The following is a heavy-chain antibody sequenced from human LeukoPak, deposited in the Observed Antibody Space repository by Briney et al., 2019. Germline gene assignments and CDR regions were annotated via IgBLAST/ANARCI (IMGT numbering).Heavy chain of an antibody. CDR1: GFTFSSYS. CDR2: ISSRSSYI. CDR3: ARDRNTDFWSGYYTNYFDY. Sequence: GGSLRLSCAASGFTFSSYSMNWVRQAPGKGLEWVSSISSRSSYIDYADSLKGRFTISRDNAKNSLYLQMNSLRAEDTAVYYCARDRNTDFWSGYYTNYFDYWGQGTLVTVSS. D-gene: IGHD3-3*01. V-gene: IGHV3-21*01. J-gene: IGHJ4*02.